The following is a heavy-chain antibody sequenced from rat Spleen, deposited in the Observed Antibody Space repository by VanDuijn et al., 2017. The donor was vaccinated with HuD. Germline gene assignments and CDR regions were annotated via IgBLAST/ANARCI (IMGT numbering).Heavy chain of an antibody. CDR2: INPESSST. CDR3: TRVFYYGSPYVMDA. Sequence: EVQLVETGGGLVQPGRSLKLSCVASGFTFSRYWMYWVRQAPGKGLEWVSSINPESSSTCYSDSVKGRFTISRDNAKSTLYLQMDSLRSEDTATYYCTRVFYYGSPYVMDAWGQGASVTVSS. V-gene: IGHV5-58*01. CDR1: GFTFSRYW. D-gene: IGHD1-2*01. J-gene: IGHJ4*01.